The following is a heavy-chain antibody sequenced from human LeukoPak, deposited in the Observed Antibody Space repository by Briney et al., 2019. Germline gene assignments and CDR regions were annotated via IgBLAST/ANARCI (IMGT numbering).Heavy chain of an antibody. J-gene: IGHJ4*02. CDR1: GGTFSSYA. D-gene: IGHD1-26*01. V-gene: IGHV1-69*13. Sequence: SVKVSCKASGGTFSSYAIIWVRQAPGQGLEWMGGIIPIFGTANYAQKFQGRVTITADESTSTAYVELSSLRSEDTAVYYCATERYSGYIDYWGQGTLVTVSS. CDR3: ATERYSGYIDY. CDR2: IIPIFGTA.